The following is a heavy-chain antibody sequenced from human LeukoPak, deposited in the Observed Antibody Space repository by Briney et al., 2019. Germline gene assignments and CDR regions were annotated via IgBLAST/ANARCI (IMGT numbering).Heavy chain of an antibody. CDR1: GFTFSSFA. CDR3: ARGLYDSSGYYYGGGLF. Sequence: GGSLRLSCAASGFTFSSFAMNWVRQAPGKGLEWISLISGSGGTTYYADSVKGRFTISRDNSKNTLYLQMNSLRAEDTAVYYCARGLYDSSGYYYGGGLFWGQGTLVTVSS. CDR2: ISGSGGTT. D-gene: IGHD3-22*01. J-gene: IGHJ4*02. V-gene: IGHV3-23*01.